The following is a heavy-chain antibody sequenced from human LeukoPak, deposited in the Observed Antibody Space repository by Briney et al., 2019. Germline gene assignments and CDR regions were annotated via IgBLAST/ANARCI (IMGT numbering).Heavy chain of an antibody. Sequence: GGSLRLSCAASGFTFSNYWMSWVRQAPGKGLEWVANMNQDGSHKYYVDSVKGRFTISRDNSKNTLYLQMNSLRAEDTAVYYCAKEGYDFWSGFTNWFDPWGQGTLVTVSS. CDR2: MNQDGSHK. V-gene: IGHV3-7*01. CDR1: GFTFSNYW. J-gene: IGHJ5*02. CDR3: AKEGYDFWSGFTNWFDP. D-gene: IGHD3-3*01.